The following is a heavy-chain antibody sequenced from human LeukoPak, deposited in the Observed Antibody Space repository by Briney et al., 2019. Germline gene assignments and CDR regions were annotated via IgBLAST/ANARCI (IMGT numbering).Heavy chain of an antibody. J-gene: IGHJ6*03. D-gene: IGHD2-8*02. Sequence: SVTLTLTCTVSGGPHNNYYWNWMRQSAGKELEWLGRIYSSGSTHDNPALQSRVTMSVDTSKKQCSLYVSSVTAADAAVYYCAREISGYYYMDVWGKGSTVIVSS. CDR1: GGPHNNYY. V-gene: IGHV4-4*07. CDR2: IYSSGST. CDR3: AREISGYYYMDV.